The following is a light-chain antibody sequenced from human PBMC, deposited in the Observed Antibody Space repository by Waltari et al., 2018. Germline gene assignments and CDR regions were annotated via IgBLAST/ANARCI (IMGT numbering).Light chain of an antibody. J-gene: IGLJ3*02. Sequence: QSALTQPASVSGSPGQSITISCTGTSSDVGGYNYVCWYQQYPGKAPKLMIYDVSSRPSGVSNRFSGSKSGNTASLTISGLQAEDEADYYCASYTSSSTWVFGRGTKLTVL. CDR3: ASYTSSSTWV. CDR1: SSDVGGYNY. V-gene: IGLV2-14*01. CDR2: DVS.